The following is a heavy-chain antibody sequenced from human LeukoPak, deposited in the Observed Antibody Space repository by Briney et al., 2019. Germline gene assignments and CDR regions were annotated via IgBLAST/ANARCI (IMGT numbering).Heavy chain of an antibody. Sequence: PSETLSLTCTVSGGSISSYFWSWIRQPPGKGLEWIGYISYSGSTNYNPSLKSRVTISVDTSKKQFSLKPRSVTAADTAVYYCARTYGGNSYDAFDIWGQGTMVTVSS. J-gene: IGHJ3*02. CDR1: GGSISSYF. V-gene: IGHV4-59*12. CDR2: ISYSGST. D-gene: IGHD4-23*01. CDR3: ARTYGGNSYDAFDI.